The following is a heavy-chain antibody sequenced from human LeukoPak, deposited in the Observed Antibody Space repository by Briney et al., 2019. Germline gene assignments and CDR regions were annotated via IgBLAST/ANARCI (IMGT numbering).Heavy chain of an antibody. CDR3: AKDYGYTPYYFDY. CDR2: LSGDGDST. D-gene: IGHD5-18*01. J-gene: IGHJ4*02. CDR1: GFTFSTYA. Sequence: GGSLGLSCAASGFTFSTYAMAWVRQAPGKGLQWVSTLSGDGDSTYYADSVKGRFTISRDNSKKMVYLHMNSLRAEDTAVYYCAKDYGYTPYYFDYWGQGTLVTVSS. V-gene: IGHV3-23*01.